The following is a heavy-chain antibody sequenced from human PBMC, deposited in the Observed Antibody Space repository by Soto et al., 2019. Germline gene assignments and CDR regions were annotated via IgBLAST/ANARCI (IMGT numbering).Heavy chain of an antibody. CDR2: IYYSGST. Sequence: SGTLSLTCTVSGGSISSGGYYWSWIRQHPGKGLEWIGYIYYSGSTYYNPSLKSRVTISVDTSKNQFSLKLSSVTAADTAVYYCAKYYDSSGYKYRAGDYFDYWGQGTLVTVSS. D-gene: IGHD3-22*01. CDR3: AKYYDSSGYKYRAGDYFDY. V-gene: IGHV4-31*03. J-gene: IGHJ4*02. CDR1: GGSISSGGYY.